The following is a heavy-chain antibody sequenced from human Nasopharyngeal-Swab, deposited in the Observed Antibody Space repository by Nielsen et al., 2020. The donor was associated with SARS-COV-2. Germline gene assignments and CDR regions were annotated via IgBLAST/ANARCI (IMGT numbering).Heavy chain of an antibody. D-gene: IGHD3-9*01. CDR1: GGSITTHF. Sequence: SETLSLTCTVSGGSITTHFWSWFRQPPGKGLEWIAYLYYTGGTYYNPSLKSRVTMSVDTSKNQFSLNLTSVTAADTAVYYCARGDYDVLTGYYSGLDYWGQGSLVTDSS. CDR2: LYYTGGT. J-gene: IGHJ4*02. CDR3: ARGDYDVLTGYYSGLDY. V-gene: IGHV4-59*11.